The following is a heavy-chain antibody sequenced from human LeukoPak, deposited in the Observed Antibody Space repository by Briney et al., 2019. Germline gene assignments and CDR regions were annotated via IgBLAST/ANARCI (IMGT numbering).Heavy chain of an antibody. Sequence: TSETLSLTCTVSGGSISSGDYYWSWIRQPPGKGLEWIGYIYYSGSTYYNPSLKSRVTISVDTSKNQFSLKLSSVTAADTAVYYCARELLLNYYFDYWGQGTLVTVSS. V-gene: IGHV4-30-4*01. J-gene: IGHJ4*02. CDR2: IYYSGST. D-gene: IGHD3-22*01. CDR3: ARELLLNYYFDY. CDR1: GGSISSGDYY.